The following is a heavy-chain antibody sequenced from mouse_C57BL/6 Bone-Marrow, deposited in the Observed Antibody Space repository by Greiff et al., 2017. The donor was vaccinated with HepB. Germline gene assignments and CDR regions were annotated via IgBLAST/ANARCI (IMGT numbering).Heavy chain of an antibody. Sequence: LQQSGAELVRPGSSVKLSCKDSYFAFMASAMHWVKQRPGHGLEWIGTFTMYSDATDYSENFKGKATLTANTSSSTAYMDLSSLTSEVSAVYDYDSEGLDTTGGMWFAYWGQGTLVTVSA. J-gene: IGHJ3*01. CDR3: DSEGLDTTGGMWFAY. D-gene: IGHD2-12*01. CDR1: YFAFMASA. CDR2: FTMYSDAT. V-gene: IGHV1-49*01.